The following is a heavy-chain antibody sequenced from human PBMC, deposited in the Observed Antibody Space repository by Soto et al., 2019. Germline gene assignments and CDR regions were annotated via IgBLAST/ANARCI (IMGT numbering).Heavy chain of an antibody. CDR3: SGAESPDTAYFSLY. Sequence: GSLRLSCSASGFTFSSYAMHWVRQAPGKGLEYAAAVKGRFTISRDTSNGIAYLQMNSLNIEDSAVYYCSGAESPDTAYFSLYWGQGTPVTVSS. V-gene: IGHV3-64*04. CDR1: GFTFSSYA. D-gene: IGHD1-26*01. J-gene: IGHJ4*02.